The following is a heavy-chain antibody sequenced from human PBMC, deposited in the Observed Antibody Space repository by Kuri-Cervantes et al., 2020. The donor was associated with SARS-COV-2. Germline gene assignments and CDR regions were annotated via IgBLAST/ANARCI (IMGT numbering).Heavy chain of an antibody. J-gene: IGHJ4*02. CDR1: GFTFSSYW. V-gene: IGHV3-7*01. CDR2: IKQDGSEK. Sequence: GGSLRLSCAASGFTFSSYWMSWVRQAPGKGLEWVANIKQDGSEKYYVDSVKGRFTISRDNAKNTLYLQMNSLRTEDTAVYYCARDGGYSYGYQDYWGQGNLVNVSS. CDR3: ARDGGYSYGYQDY. D-gene: IGHD5-18*01.